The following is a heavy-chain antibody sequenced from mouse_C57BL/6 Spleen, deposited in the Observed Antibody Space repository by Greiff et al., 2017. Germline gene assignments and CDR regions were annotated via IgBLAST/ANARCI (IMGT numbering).Heavy chain of an antibody. D-gene: IGHD1-1*01. Sequence: EVMLVESGGDLVKPGGSLKLSCAASGFTFSSYGMSWVRQTPDKRLEWVATISSGGSYTYYPDSVKGRFTISRDNAKNNLYLQLSSLKSEDTAIYYCARHPAATVVDAMDYWGQGTSVTVSS. CDR2: ISSGGSYT. V-gene: IGHV5-6*01. CDR1: GFTFSSYG. CDR3: ARHPAATVVDAMDY. J-gene: IGHJ4*01.